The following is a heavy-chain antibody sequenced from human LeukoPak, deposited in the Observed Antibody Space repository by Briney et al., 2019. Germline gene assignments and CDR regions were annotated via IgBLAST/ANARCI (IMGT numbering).Heavy chain of an antibody. J-gene: IGHJ5*02. CDR2: ISAYNGNT. CDR1: GYTFTSYG. Sequence: ASVKVSCKASGYTFTSYGISWVRQAPGQGLEWMGWISAYNGNTNYAQKLQGRVTMTTDTSTSTAYMELRSLRSEDTAVYYCASRRRGGWFDPWGQGTLVTVSS. CDR3: ASRRRGGWFDP. V-gene: IGHV1-18*01. D-gene: IGHD3-10*01.